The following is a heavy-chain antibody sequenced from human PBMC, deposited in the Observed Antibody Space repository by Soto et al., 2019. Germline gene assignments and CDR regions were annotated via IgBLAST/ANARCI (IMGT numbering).Heavy chain of an antibody. CDR2: IYYSGST. V-gene: IGHV4-31*03. J-gene: IGHJ4*02. CDR3: ARVIINSSGWYYFDY. D-gene: IGHD6-19*01. Sequence: QVQLQESGPGLVKPSQTLSLTCTVSGGSISSGGYYWSWIRQHPGKGLEWIGYIYYSGSTYYNPSLKSRVTIPVDTSKNQFSLKLSSVTAADTAVYYCARVIINSSGWYYFDYWGQGTLVTVSS. CDR1: GGSISSGGYY.